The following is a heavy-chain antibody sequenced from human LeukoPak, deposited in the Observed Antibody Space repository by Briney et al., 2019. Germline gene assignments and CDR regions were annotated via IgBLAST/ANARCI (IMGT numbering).Heavy chain of an antibody. V-gene: IGHV1-8*01. D-gene: IGHD4-11*01. J-gene: IGHJ4*02. Sequence: ASVKVSCKASGYTFTNYDINWVRQATGQGLEWMGWMNPNSGNTGSAQKFQGRVSMTRNTSISTAYMELSSLRSEDTAVYYCARGPRRAVRSLDYWGQGTLVTVSS. CDR2: MNPNSGNT. CDR3: ARGPRRAVRSLDY. CDR1: GYTFTNYD.